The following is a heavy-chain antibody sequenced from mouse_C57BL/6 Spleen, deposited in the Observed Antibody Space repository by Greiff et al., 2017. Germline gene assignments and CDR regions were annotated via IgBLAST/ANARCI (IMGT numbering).Heavy chain of an antibody. CDR1: GYTFTSYW. Sequence: QVQLQPPGAELVKPGASVKLSCKASGYTFTSYWLHWVKQRPGQGLEWIGMIHPNSGSTNYNEKFKSKATLTVDKSSSTAYMQLSSLTSEDSAVYYCASHGSSSSWFAYWGQGTLVTVSA. V-gene: IGHV1-64*01. CDR2: IHPNSGST. CDR3: ASHGSSSSWFAY. D-gene: IGHD1-1*01. J-gene: IGHJ3*01.